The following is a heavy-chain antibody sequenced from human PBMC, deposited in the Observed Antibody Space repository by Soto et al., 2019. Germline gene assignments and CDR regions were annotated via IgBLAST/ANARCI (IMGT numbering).Heavy chain of an antibody. Sequence: QVQLVQSGAEVKQPGASVKVSCKASGYTFTSYGISWVRQAPGKGLEWMGWISTYNGNSKYAQKLQGRVTMTTDTSTSTAYMELRSLRSDDTAVFYCAREMVRGVGSDYWGQGTLVTVSS. CDR2: ISTYNGNS. CDR3: AREMVRGVGSDY. D-gene: IGHD3-10*01. J-gene: IGHJ4*02. V-gene: IGHV1-18*01. CDR1: GYTFTSYG.